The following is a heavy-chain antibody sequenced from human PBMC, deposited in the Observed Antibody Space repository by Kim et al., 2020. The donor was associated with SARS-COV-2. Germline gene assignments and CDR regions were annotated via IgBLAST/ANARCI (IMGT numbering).Heavy chain of an antibody. CDR1: GFTFSSYA. CDR2: ISGSGGST. V-gene: IGHV3-23*01. J-gene: IGHJ4*02. D-gene: IGHD3-22*01. Sequence: GGSLRLSCAASGFTFSSYAMSWARQAPGKGLEWVSAISGSGGSTYYADSVKGRFTISRDNSKNTLYLQMNSLRAEDTAVYYCAKGERITMIVVVTLFDYWGQGTLVTVSS. CDR3: AKGERITMIVVVTLFDY.